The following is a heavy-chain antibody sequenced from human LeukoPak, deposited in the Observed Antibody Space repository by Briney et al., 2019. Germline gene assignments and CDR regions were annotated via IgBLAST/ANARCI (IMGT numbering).Heavy chain of an antibody. CDR1: GYTFTSYD. D-gene: IGHD2-2*02. CDR3: VADCSSTSCYKGGDY. J-gene: IGHJ4*02. V-gene: IGHV1-8*01. CDR2: MNPNSGNT. Sequence: ASVMVSCKASGYTFTSYDINWVRQATGQGLEWMGWMNPNSGNTGYAQKFQGRVTMTRNTSISTAYMELSSLRSEDTAVYYCVADCSSTSCYKGGDYWGQGTLVTVSS.